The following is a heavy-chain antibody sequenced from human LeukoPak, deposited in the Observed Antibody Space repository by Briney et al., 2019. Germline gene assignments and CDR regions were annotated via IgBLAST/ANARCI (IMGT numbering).Heavy chain of an antibody. D-gene: IGHD4-23*01. J-gene: IGHJ4*02. V-gene: IGHV3-20*04. CDR2: INWDGGST. Sequence: GGSLRLSCAASGFTFDDYGMSWVRQAPGKGLEWVSGINWDGGSTGYADSVKGRFTISRDNAKNSLYLQMNSLRAEDTALYYCARDHGGNRWPDYWGQGTLVTVSS. CDR3: ARDHGGNRWPDY. CDR1: GFTFDDYG.